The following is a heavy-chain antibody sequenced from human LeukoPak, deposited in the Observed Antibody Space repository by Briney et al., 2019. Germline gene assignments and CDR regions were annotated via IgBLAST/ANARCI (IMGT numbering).Heavy chain of an antibody. CDR1: GFTFSSYS. CDR3: ARGSPTYYYDSSGYLSRFDY. Sequence: PGGSLRLSCAASGFTFSSYSMNWVRQAPGKGLEWVSSISSSSTYIYYTDSVKGRFTISRDNAKNSLYLQMNSLRAEDTAVYYCARGSPTYYYDSSGYLSRFDYWGQGTLVTVSS. V-gene: IGHV3-21*01. J-gene: IGHJ4*02. D-gene: IGHD3-22*01. CDR2: ISSSSTYI.